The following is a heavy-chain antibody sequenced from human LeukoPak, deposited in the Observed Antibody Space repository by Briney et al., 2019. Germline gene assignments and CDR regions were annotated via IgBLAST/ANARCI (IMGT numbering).Heavy chain of an antibody. V-gene: IGHV7-4-1*02. J-gene: IGHJ4*02. D-gene: IGHD2-21*02. CDR2: INTNTGNP. CDR1: GYTFTSYA. Sequence: ASVKVSCKASGYTFTSYAMNWVRQAPGQGLEWMGWINTNTGNPTYAQGFTGRFVFSLDTSVSTAYLQISSLKAEDAAVYYCTVTAIRRAVDYWGQGTLVTVSS. CDR3: TVTAIRRAVDY.